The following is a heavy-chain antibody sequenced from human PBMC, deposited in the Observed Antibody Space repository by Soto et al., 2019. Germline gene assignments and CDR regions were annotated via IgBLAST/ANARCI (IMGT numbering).Heavy chain of an antibody. CDR2: ISYSGTT. CDR3: ASPYDSSRYSYPY. CDR1: GGSISSYY. D-gene: IGHD3-22*01. J-gene: IGHJ4*02. Sequence: SETLSLTCTVSGGSISSYYWSWIRQPPGKGLEWIGYISYSGTTNYNPALKSRVTISVDKSKNQFSLKLSSVTAADTAVYFSASPYDSSRYSYPYWGQGTLVTVSS. V-gene: IGHV4-59*01.